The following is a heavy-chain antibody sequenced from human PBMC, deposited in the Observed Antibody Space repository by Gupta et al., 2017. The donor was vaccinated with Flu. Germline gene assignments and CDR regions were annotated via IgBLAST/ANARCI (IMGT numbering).Heavy chain of an antibody. D-gene: IGHD1-26*01. CDR2: ISGSGGST. CDR1: TFSSYA. V-gene: IGHV3-23*01. Sequence: TFSSYAMSWVRQAPGKGLEWVSAISGSGGSTYYADSVKGRFTISRDNAKNTLYLQMNSLRAEDTAVYYCAKALSGSPFDYWGQGTLVTVSS. CDR3: AKALSGSPFDY. J-gene: IGHJ4*02.